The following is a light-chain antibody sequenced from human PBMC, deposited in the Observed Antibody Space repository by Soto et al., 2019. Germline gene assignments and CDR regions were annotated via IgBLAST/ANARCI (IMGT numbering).Light chain of an antibody. J-gene: IGLJ3*02. Sequence: QSVLTQPASVSGSPGRSITISCTGSSSDVGSYNLVSWHQQYPGKAPKLMIYEGSKRPSGVSNRFSGSKSGNTASLTISGLQAEDEADYYCCSYAGRSTLVFGGGTKLTVL. CDR3: CSYAGRSTLV. V-gene: IGLV2-23*01. CDR1: SSDVGSYNL. CDR2: EGS.